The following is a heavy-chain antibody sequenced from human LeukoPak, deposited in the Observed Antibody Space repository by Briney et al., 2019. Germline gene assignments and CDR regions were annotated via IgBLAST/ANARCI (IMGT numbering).Heavy chain of an antibody. CDR1: GYTFTSYG. Sequence: GASVKVSCKASGYTFTSYGISWVRQAPGQGLEWMGWISAYNGNTNYAQKLQGRVTITADKSTSTAYMELSSLRSEDTAVYYCARAERDSSGYYKDYWGQGTLVTVSS. D-gene: IGHD3-22*01. CDR2: ISAYNGNT. CDR3: ARAERDSSGYYKDY. J-gene: IGHJ4*02. V-gene: IGHV1-18*01.